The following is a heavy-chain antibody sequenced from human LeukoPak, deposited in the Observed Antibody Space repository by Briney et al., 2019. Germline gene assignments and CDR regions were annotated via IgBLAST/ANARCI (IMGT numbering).Heavy chain of an antibody. J-gene: IGHJ3*02. CDR2: MNPNSGNT. Sequence: GASVKVSCKASGYTFTSYDINWVRQATGQGLEWMGWMNPNSGNTGYAQKFQGRVTMTRNTSISTAYMELSSLRSEDTAVYYCARVWIVGGSGSYSDAFDIWGQGTMVTVSS. V-gene: IGHV1-8*01. CDR3: ARVWIVGGSGSYSDAFDI. CDR1: GYTFTSYD. D-gene: IGHD3-10*01.